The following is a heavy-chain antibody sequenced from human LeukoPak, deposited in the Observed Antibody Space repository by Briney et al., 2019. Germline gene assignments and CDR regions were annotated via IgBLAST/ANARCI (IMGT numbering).Heavy chain of an antibody. CDR2: INHSGST. Sequence: SETLSLTCAVYGGSFSGYYWSWIRQPPGKGLEWIGEINHSGSTNYNPSLKSRVTISVDTSKNQFSLKLSSVTAADTAVYYCASDQYSYGYGAFDIWGQGTMVTVSS. CDR3: ASDQYSYGYGAFDI. V-gene: IGHV4-34*01. J-gene: IGHJ3*02. CDR1: GGSFSGYY. D-gene: IGHD5-18*01.